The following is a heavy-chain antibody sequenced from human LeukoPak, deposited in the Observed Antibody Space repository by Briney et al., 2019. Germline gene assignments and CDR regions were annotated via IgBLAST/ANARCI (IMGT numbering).Heavy chain of an antibody. Sequence: SETLSLTCTVSGGSISSYYWSWIRQPAGKGLEWIGRIYTSGSTSYNPSLKSRVTMSVDTSKNQFSLKMRSVTAADTAVYYCAGTTIFGVVNRQNAFDIWGQGTMVTVSS. J-gene: IGHJ3*02. CDR3: AGTTIFGVVNRQNAFDI. V-gene: IGHV4-4*07. CDR1: GGSISSYY. D-gene: IGHD3-3*01. CDR2: IYTSGST.